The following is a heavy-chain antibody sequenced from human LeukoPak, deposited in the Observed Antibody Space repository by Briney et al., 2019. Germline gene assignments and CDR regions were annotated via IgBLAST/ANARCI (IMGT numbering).Heavy chain of an antibody. CDR2: IYPGDSET. CDR1: GYRFSSYW. CDR3: VRALGYCSSGSCYYFDY. Sequence: GESLKISCKGSGYRFSSYWIGWGRQMPGKGLEWMGIIYPGDSETRYSPSFQGQVTISADKSISTAYLQWSRLKASDTAMYYCVRALGYCSSGSCYYFDYWGQGTLVTVSS. J-gene: IGHJ4*01. D-gene: IGHD2-15*01. V-gene: IGHV5-51*01.